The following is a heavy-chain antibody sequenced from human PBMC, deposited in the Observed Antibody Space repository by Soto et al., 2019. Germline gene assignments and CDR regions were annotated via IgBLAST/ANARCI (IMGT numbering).Heavy chain of an antibody. D-gene: IGHD3-3*01. Sequence: PGGSLRLSCAASGFTFSSYSMNWVRQAPGKGLEWVSSISSSSSYIYYADSVKGRFTISRDNAKNSLYLQMNSLRAEDTAVYYSARDLGATIFGAAYGMDVWGQGTTVTVSS. CDR1: GFTFSSYS. CDR3: ARDLGATIFGAAYGMDV. J-gene: IGHJ6*02. V-gene: IGHV3-21*01. CDR2: ISSSSSYI.